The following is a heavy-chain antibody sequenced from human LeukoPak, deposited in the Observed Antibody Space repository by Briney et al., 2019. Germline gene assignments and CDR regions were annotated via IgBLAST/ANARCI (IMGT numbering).Heavy chain of an antibody. CDR2: TIPIFGTA. Sequence: SVKVSCKASGGTFSGYAISWVRQAPGQGLEWMGGTIPIFGTANYAQKFQGRVTITADESTSTAYMELSSLRSEDTAVYYCARDLVPYYYDSSGHLRWAFDIWGQGTMVTVSS. CDR3: ARDLVPYYYDSSGHLRWAFDI. CDR1: GGTFSGYA. J-gene: IGHJ3*02. D-gene: IGHD3-22*01. V-gene: IGHV1-69*01.